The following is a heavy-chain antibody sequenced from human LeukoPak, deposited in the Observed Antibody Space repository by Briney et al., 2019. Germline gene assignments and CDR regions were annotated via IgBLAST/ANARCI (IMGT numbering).Heavy chain of an antibody. CDR3: ARDETRYYDSSGYYPDY. Sequence: GGSLRLSCATSGFTFSTHAIHWVRQAPGKGLEWVAVISYDGSDKTYADSVKGRFTLSRDNSRNTLFLQMKSLSAEDTAVYYCARDETRYYDSSGYYPDYWGQGTLVTVSS. D-gene: IGHD3-22*01. J-gene: IGHJ4*02. CDR1: GFTFSTHA. V-gene: IGHV3-30*04. CDR2: ISYDGSDK.